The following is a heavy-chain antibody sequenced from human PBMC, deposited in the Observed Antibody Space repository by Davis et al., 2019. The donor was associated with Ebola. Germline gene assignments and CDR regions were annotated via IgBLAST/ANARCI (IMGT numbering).Heavy chain of an antibody. CDR2: IYYSGST. CDR3: ARTMTTVTTIWFDP. Sequence: SETLSLTCTVSGGSVSSGSYYWSCIRQPPGKGLEWIGYIYYSGSTNYHPSLKSRVTISVDTSKNQFSLKLSSVTAADTAVYYCARTMTTVTTIWFDPWGQGTLVTVTS. V-gene: IGHV4-61*01. J-gene: IGHJ5*02. CDR1: GGSVSSGSYY. D-gene: IGHD4-11*01.